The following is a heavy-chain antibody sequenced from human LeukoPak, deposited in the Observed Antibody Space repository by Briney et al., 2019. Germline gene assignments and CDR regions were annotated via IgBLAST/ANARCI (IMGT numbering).Heavy chain of an antibody. D-gene: IGHD2-2*01. CDR1: GIPYSNYW. CDR2: IKPDASAQ. J-gene: IGHJ4*02. CDR3: GRGGYSSSWFWVD. V-gene: IGHV3-7*01. Sequence: PGGSLRLSCAVSGIPYSNYWMSWVRQAPGKDPEWVATIKPDASAQYYADSVKGRFTISRDNAKNSLYLQINSLTVDDTAVYYCGRGGYSSSWFWVDWGQGTLLAVSS.